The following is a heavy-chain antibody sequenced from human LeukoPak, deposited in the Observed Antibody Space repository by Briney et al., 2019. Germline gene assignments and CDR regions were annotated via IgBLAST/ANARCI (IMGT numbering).Heavy chain of an antibody. Sequence: PSETLSLTCTVSGGSISSGGYYWSWIRQPPGKGLEWIGYIYHSGSTYYNPSLKSRVTISVDRSKNQFSLKMSSVTAADTAVYYCARVAPPNPYWGQGTLVTVSS. V-gene: IGHV4-30-2*01. CDR2: IYHSGST. CDR3: ARVAPPNPY. CDR1: GGSISSGGYY. J-gene: IGHJ4*02.